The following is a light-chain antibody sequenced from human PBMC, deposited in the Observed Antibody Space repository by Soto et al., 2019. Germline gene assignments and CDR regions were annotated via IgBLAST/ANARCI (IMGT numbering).Light chain of an antibody. CDR3: TQATHWPLT. V-gene: IGKV2-30*01. CDR1: QSLVFSDGNTY. J-gene: IGKJ4*01. CDR2: KVS. Sequence: VVMTQSPLSLPVTLGQPASISCRSSQSLVFSDGNTYLNWFQQRPGQSPRRLIYKVSNRDSGVPERFSGSGSGTDFTLKISRVEAEDVGRYFCTQATHWPLTFGGGTKVEIK.